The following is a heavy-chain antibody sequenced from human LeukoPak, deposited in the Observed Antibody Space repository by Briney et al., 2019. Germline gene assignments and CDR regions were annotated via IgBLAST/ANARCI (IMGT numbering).Heavy chain of an antibody. CDR2: ISGSGGST. V-gene: IGHV3-23*01. CDR1: GFTFSSYA. D-gene: IGHD2-2*01. J-gene: IGHJ6*02. CDR3: AKDSSTSPKGYYYYGMDV. Sequence: GGSLRLSCAASGFTFSSYAMSWVRQAPGKGLEWVSAISGSGGSTYHADSVKGRFTISRDNSKNTLYLQMNSLRAEDTAVYYCAKDSSTSPKGYYYYGMDVWGQGTTVTVSS.